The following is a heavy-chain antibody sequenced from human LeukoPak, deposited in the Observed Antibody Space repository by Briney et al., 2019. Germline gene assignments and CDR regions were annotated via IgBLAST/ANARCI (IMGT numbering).Heavy chain of an antibody. V-gene: IGHV1-18*01. CDR1: GYTFTSYG. D-gene: IGHD6-19*01. CDR3: ARVRDSSGWYYFDY. J-gene: IGHJ4*02. CDR2: ISAYNGNT. Sequence: ASVKVSCKASGYTFTSYGISWVRQAPGQGREWMGWISAYNGNTNYAQKLQGRVTMTTDTSTSTAYMELRSLRSDDTAVYYCARVRDSSGWYYFDYWGQGTLVTVSS.